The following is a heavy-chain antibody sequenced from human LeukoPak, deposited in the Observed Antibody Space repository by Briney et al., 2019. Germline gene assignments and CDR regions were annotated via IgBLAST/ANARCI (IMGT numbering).Heavy chain of an antibody. CDR3: ARGQPWLPH. CDR2: INTNTENP. CDR1: GYTFTTYG. V-gene: IGHV7-4-1*02. Sequence: ASVKVSCKASGYTFTTYGLSWVRQAPGQGLEWMGWINTNTENPTYAQGFTGRFVFSLDTSVSTAYLQSSSLEADDTAVYYCARGQPWLPHWGQGSLVTVSS. J-gene: IGHJ4*02. D-gene: IGHD5-24*01.